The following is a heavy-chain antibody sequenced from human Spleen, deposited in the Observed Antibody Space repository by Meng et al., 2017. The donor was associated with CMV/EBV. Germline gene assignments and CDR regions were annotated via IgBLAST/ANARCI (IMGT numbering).Heavy chain of an antibody. D-gene: IGHD5-18*01. CDR2: IYYSGST. CDR1: GGSVSSDSYY. V-gene: IGHV4-61*01. J-gene: IGHJ5*02. Sequence: SETLSLTCTVSGGSVSSDSYYWTWIRQPPGMGLEWIVSIYYSGSTTSNPSLKSRVTISIDTSKNQFSLKLRSVTAADTAVYYCARETIQHWFDPWGQGTLVTVSS. CDR3: ARETIQHWFDP.